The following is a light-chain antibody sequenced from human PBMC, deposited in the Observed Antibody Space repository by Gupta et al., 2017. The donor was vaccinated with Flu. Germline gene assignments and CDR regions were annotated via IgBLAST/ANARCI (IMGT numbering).Light chain of an antibody. CDR3: GSGTGLNTLV. J-gene: IGLJ1*01. V-gene: IGLV2-14*01. Sequence: YAVAQHASVPGSPRRSITISCTGTSSDVGSYQCVSCCQQHTGKAPKLMIYEVTNRPPGGANRFSGSSSGNTSSRTISGRQTEDDASYCCGSGTGLNTLVLGTGTKVTVL. CDR2: EVT. CDR1: SSDVGSYQC.